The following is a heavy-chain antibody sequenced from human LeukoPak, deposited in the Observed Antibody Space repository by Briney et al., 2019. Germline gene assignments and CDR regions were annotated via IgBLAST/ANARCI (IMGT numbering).Heavy chain of an antibody. CDR2: ISSSGSTI. D-gene: IGHD3-16*01. J-gene: IGHJ5*02. V-gene: IGHV3-11*04. CDR1: GFSFGNYA. Sequence: GGSLRLSCAASGFSFGNYAMAWVRQAPGKGLEWVSYISSSGSTIYYADSVKGRFTISRDDAKNSLYLQMNSLRAEDTAVYYCARGPPLFMTWGQGTLVTVSS. CDR3: ARGPPLFMT.